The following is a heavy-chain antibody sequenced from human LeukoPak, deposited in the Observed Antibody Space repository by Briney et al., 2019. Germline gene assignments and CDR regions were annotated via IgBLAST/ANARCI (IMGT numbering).Heavy chain of an antibody. J-gene: IGHJ4*02. Sequence: ASVKVSCKASGYTFTSYDINWVRQATGQGLEWMGWMNPNSGNTGYAQKFQGRVTMTGNTSISTAYMELSSLRSEDTAVYYCARISSIVAATRHVVRGLDYWGQGTLVTVSS. D-gene: IGHD2-15*01. CDR2: MNPNSGNT. CDR3: ARISSIVAATRHVVRGLDY. CDR1: GYTFTSYD. V-gene: IGHV1-8*01.